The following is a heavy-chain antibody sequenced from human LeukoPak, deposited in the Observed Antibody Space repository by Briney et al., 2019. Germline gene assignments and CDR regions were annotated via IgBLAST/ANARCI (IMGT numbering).Heavy chain of an antibody. J-gene: IGHJ4*02. CDR3: ARGPRNYASYFDY. V-gene: IGHV3-7*03. CDR2: INQDGSEK. CDR1: GFTFSSDW. D-gene: IGHD1-7*01. Sequence: RSGGSLRLSCAASGFTFSSDWMSWVRQAPGKGLEWVANINQDGSEKDYVDSVKGRLTISRDNAKNSLYLQMDSLRTEDTAVYYCARGPRNYASYFDYWGQGVLVTVSS.